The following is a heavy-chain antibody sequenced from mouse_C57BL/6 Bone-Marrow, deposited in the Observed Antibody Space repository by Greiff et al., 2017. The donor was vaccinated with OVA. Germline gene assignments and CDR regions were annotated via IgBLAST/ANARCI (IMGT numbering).Heavy chain of an antibody. CDR3: AREYDEAWFAY. CDR1: GYTFTDYN. V-gene: IGHV1-18*01. Sequence: VQLQQSGPELVKPGASVKIPCKASGYTFTDYNMDWVKQSHGKSLEWIGDINPNNGGTIYNQKFKGKATLTVDKSSSTAYMELRSLTSEDTAVYYCAREYDEAWFAYWGQGTLVTVSA. J-gene: IGHJ3*01. CDR2: INPNNGGT. D-gene: IGHD2-14*01.